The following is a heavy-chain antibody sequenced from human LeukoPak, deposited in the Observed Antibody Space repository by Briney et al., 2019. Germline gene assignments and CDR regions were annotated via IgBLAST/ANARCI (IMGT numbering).Heavy chain of an antibody. V-gene: IGHV3-66*01. D-gene: IGHD3-22*01. CDR2: IYSGGST. J-gene: IGHJ4*02. Sequence: GGSLRLSCAASGFTVSSNYMSWVRQAPGKGLEWVSVIYSGGSTYFADSVKGRFTISRDNSKNTLYLQMNSLRAEDTAVYYCARVSYYDSSGSPSYWGQGTLVTVSS. CDR1: GFTVSSNY. CDR3: ARVSYYDSSGSPSY.